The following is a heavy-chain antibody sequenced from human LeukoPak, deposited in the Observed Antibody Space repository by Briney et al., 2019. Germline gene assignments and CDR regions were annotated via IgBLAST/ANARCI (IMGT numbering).Heavy chain of an antibody. CDR2: VNLQGST. Sequence: SETLSLTCGVSGGSITNTNYWTWVRQPPGKGLEWIREVNLQGSTNYNPSLMGRVAIAVDTSENHISLQLTSVTAADTAVYYCAREGGPYRPLDYSGQGTLVTVSS. V-gene: IGHV4-4*02. J-gene: IGHJ4*02. CDR3: AREGGPYRPLDY. CDR1: GGSITNTNY.